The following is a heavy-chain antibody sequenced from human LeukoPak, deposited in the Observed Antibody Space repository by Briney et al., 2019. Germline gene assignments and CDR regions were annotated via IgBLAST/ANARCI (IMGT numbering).Heavy chain of an antibody. CDR3: ARKASLTGTYYYDSSGFPHFDY. Sequence: SETLSLTCTASGGSISSSSYYWGWIRQPPGKGLEWIGSIYYSGSTYYNPSLKSRVTMSVDTSKNQFSLKLSSVTAADTAVYYCARKASLTGTYYYDSSGFPHFDYWGQGTLVTVSS. J-gene: IGHJ4*02. CDR2: IYYSGST. CDR1: GGSISSSSYY. D-gene: IGHD3-22*01. V-gene: IGHV4-39*07.